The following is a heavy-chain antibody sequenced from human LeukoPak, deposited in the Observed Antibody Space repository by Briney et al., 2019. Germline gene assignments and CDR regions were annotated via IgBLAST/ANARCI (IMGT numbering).Heavy chain of an antibody. J-gene: IGHJ6*03. Sequence: GRSLRLSCVTSGFTFSSYGMHWVRQIPGKGLEWVAVISYDAISNYHVDSVKGRFTISRDNSKNTLYLQMNSLRAEDTAVYYCAKDGGNYYDTGGNHLMRSYMDVWGKGTTVTVSS. D-gene: IGHD3-22*01. CDR1: GFTFSSYG. V-gene: IGHV3-30*18. CDR2: ISYDAISN. CDR3: AKDGGNYYDTGGNHLMRSYMDV.